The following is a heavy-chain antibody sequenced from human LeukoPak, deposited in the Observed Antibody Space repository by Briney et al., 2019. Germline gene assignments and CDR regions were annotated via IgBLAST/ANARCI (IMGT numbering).Heavy chain of an antibody. CDR1: GYTFNRYA. D-gene: IGHD4-17*01. CDR2: ISAGNGDT. V-gene: IGHV1-3*01. CDR3: ARDVPPLRYGDDLYYHYYGMDV. Sequence: ASVKVSCKASGYTFNRYAVHWLRQAPGQSLEWMGWISAGNGDTKYSQRFQGRVTISGDTSATTAYMELSSLRSEDTAVYYCARDVPPLRYGDDLYYHYYGMDVWGQGTTVIVSS. J-gene: IGHJ6*02.